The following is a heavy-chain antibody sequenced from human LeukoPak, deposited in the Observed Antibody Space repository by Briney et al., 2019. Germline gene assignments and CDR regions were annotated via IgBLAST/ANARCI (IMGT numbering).Heavy chain of an antibody. CDR2: VSSSSSYI. D-gene: IGHD5-12*01. CDR3: ARAEGYGSFDY. Sequence: GGSLRLSCAASGFTFSRYSMNWVRQAPGKGPEWVSSVSSSSSYIYYADSVKGRFTISRDNAKNSVSLQMNSLRAEDTAVYYCARAEGYGSFDYWGQGTLVTVSS. CDR1: GFTFSRYS. V-gene: IGHV3-21*01. J-gene: IGHJ4*02.